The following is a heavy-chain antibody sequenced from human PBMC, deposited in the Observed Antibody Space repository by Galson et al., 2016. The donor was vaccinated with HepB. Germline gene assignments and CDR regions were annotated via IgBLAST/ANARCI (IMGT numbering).Heavy chain of an antibody. J-gene: IGHJ3*01. CDR3: ARRLSCGGACDSDAFDL. CDR2: ISADGTYK. Sequence: SLRLSCAASGFIFRAYAMHWVRQAPGKGPEWVSLISADGTYKYYADSLKDRFSISRDNSKNTLYLQMDSLRPEDTAIYYCARRLSCGGACDSDAFDLWGQGTMVTVSS. CDR1: GFIFRAYA. V-gene: IGHV3-30*04. D-gene: IGHD2-21*02.